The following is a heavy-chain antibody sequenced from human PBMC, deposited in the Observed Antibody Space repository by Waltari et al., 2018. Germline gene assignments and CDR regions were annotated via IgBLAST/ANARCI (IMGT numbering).Heavy chain of an antibody. J-gene: IGHJ3*01. Sequence: VKLEEFGGGVVPPGGSLTLSCAASGFTFSTFGMHWVRKAPGKGLEWLTFIRYDGNNKYHADSLKGRFIISRDNSKNTLYLQINSLRADDTATYYCVKDGDFFVSGYDAFDVWGQGTMVTVSS. CDR2: IRYDGNNK. D-gene: IGHD4-17*01. V-gene: IGHV3-30*02. CDR3: VKDGDFFVSGYDAFDV. CDR1: GFTFSTFG.